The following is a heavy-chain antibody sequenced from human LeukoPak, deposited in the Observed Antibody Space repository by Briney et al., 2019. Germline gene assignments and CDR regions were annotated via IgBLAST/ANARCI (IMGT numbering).Heavy chain of an antibody. CDR1: GFTFSTYG. V-gene: IGHV3-30*18. CDR2: ISYDGSNK. J-gene: IGHJ4*02. CDR3: AKGYGDYLDY. D-gene: IGHD4-17*01. Sequence: PGRSLSLSCAASGFTFSTYGMHWVRQAPGKGPEWVAVISYDGSNKYYAESVKGRFTISRDNSKNTLYLQMNSLRAEDTAVYYCAKGYGDYLDYWGQGTLVTVSS.